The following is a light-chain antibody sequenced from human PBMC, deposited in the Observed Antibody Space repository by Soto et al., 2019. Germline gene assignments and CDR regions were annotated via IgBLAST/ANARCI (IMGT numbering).Light chain of an antibody. CDR1: QSIRTS. Sequence: EVVLTQSPATLSLSPGERATLSCRASQSIRTSLAWYQQKPGQAPRLVIFDASNRANGVPARFGGSGSGTDFTLTINSLEPEDFAVYYCQQYNKWPQWTFGQGTKVDIK. V-gene: IGKV3-11*01. CDR2: DAS. J-gene: IGKJ1*01. CDR3: QQYNKWPQWT.